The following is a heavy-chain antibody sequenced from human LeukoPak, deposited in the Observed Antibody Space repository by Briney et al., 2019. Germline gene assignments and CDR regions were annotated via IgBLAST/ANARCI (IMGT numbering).Heavy chain of an antibody. Sequence: PGGSLRLSCAASGFTFSSYSMNWVRQAPGKGLEWVSSISSSSSYIYYADSVKGRFTISRDNAKNSLYLQMNSLRAEDTAVYYCAREIGYDSSGYYYPYWGQGTLVTVSS. CDR3: AREIGYDSSGYYYPY. CDR2: ISSSSSYI. J-gene: IGHJ4*02. V-gene: IGHV3-21*01. D-gene: IGHD3-22*01. CDR1: GFTFSSYS.